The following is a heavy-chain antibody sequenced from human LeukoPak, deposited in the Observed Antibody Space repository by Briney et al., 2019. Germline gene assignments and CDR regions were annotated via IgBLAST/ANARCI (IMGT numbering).Heavy chain of an antibody. Sequence: PSETLSLTCTVSGGSISSSSYYWGWIRQPPGKGLEWIGSIYYSGSTYYNPSLKSRVTISVDTSKNQFSLKLSSVTAADTAVYYCARRNGDSTLYYFDYWGQGTLVTVSS. J-gene: IGHJ4*02. V-gene: IGHV4-39*01. CDR3: ARRNGDSTLYYFDY. CDR1: GGSISSSSYY. D-gene: IGHD3-16*01. CDR2: IYYSGST.